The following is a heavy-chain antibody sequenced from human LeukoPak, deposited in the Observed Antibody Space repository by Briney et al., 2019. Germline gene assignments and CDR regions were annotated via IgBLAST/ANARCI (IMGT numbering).Heavy chain of an antibody. J-gene: IGHJ4*02. CDR3: ARDGYTYYDFWSGYYTPFDY. CDR1: GYTFTSYG. D-gene: IGHD3-3*01. V-gene: IGHV1-18*01. CDR2: ISAYNGNT. Sequence: GASVQVSCKASGYTFTSYGISWVRQAPGQGLEWMGWISAYNGNTNYAQKLQGRVTMTTDTSTSTAYMELRSLRSDDTAVYYCARDGYTYYDFWSGYYTPFDYWGQGTLVTVSS.